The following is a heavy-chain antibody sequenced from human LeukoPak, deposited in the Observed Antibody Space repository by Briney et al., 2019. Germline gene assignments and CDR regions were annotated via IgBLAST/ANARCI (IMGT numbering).Heavy chain of an antibody. CDR3: ARDYCGGDCFPDY. J-gene: IGHJ4*02. V-gene: IGHV1-2*06. CDR2: INPNSGDT. CDR1: GYTFTGYY. Sequence: GASVKVSCKASGYTFTGYYVHWVRQAPGQGLEWMGRINPNSGDTNYAQKFQGRVTMTRDTSISTAYMELSRLRSDDTAMYYCARDYCGGDCFPDYWGQGTLVTVSS. D-gene: IGHD2-21*02.